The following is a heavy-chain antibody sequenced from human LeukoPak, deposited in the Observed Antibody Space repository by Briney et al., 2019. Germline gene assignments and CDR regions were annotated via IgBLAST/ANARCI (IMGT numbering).Heavy chain of an antibody. CDR1: GGSFSGYY. CDR3: ARVLLWFGRDAFDI. CDR2: INHSGNT. D-gene: IGHD3-10*01. J-gene: IGHJ3*02. Sequence: PSETLSLTCAVYGGSFSGYYWSWIRQPPGKGLEWIGEINHSGNTNYNPSLKSRVTISVDTSKNQFSLKLSSVTAADTAVYYCARVLLWFGRDAFDIWGQGTMVTVSS. V-gene: IGHV4-34*01.